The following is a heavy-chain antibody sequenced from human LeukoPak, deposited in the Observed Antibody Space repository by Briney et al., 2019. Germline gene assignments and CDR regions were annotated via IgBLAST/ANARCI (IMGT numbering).Heavy chain of an antibody. D-gene: IGHD6-13*01. Sequence: GASVKVSCKASGYTFTGYYLHWVRQAPGQGLEWMGWINPNSGGTNYAQKFQGRVTMTRDTSISAAYVELSRLRSDDTAVYYCAGPVGGSSSWYDGVDAFDIWGQGTMVTVSS. CDR3: AGPVGGSSSWYDGVDAFDI. CDR1: GYTFTGYY. CDR2: INPNSGGT. J-gene: IGHJ3*02. V-gene: IGHV1-2*02.